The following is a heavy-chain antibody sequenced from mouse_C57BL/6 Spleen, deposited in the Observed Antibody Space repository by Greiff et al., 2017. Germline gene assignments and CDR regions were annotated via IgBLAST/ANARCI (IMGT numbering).Heavy chain of an antibody. Sequence: VQLQQSGPELVKPGASVKISCKASGYSFTGYYMNWVKQSPEKSLEWIGEINPSTGGTTYNQKFKAKATLTVDKSSSTAYMQLKSLTSEDSAVYYCARYDSSYWGQGTLVTVSA. V-gene: IGHV1-42*01. CDR1: GYSFTGYY. CDR2: INPSTGGT. D-gene: IGHD2-4*01. J-gene: IGHJ3*01. CDR3: ARYDSSY.